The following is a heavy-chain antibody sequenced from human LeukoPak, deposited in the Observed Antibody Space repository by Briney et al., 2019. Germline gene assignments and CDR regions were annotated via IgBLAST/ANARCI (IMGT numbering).Heavy chain of an antibody. CDR3: AMTTVTTHYNWFDP. CDR2: IYYSGST. CDR1: GGSISSSSYY. J-gene: IGHJ5*02. D-gene: IGHD4-17*01. V-gene: IGHV4-39*07. Sequence: PSETLSLTCTVSGGSISSSSYYWGWIRQLPGKGLEWIGSIYYSGSTYYNPSLKSRVTMSVDTSKNQFSLKLSSVTAADTAVYYCAMTTVTTHYNWFDPWGQGTLVTVSS.